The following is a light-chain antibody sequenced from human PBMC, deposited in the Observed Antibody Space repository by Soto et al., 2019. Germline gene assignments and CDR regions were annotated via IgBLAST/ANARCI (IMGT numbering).Light chain of an antibody. CDR3: QQYNSYYGT. CDR1: QSISSW. V-gene: IGKV1-5*01. J-gene: IGKJ1*01. CDR2: DAS. Sequence: DIQMTQSPSTLSASVGDRVTITCRASQSISSWLAWYQQKPGKAPKLLIYDASSLESGVPSRFSGSGSGTEFTPTISSLQPDDFETYYCQQYNSYYGTFGQGTKVEIK.